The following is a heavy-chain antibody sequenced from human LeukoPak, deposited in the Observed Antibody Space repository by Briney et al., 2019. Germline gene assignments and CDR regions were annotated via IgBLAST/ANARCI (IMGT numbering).Heavy chain of an antibody. CDR3: ARDEYCRSTSCYPYYMDV. CDR1: GDSITNYY. Sequence: PSETLSLTCTVSGDSITNYYWSWIRQPAGKGLEWIGRIHITGSTNYNPSLKSRVTISIDKSKNQFSMKLSSVTAADTAIYYCARDEYCRSTSCYPYYMDVWGKGTTVTVSS. D-gene: IGHD2-2*01. CDR2: IHITGST. J-gene: IGHJ6*03. V-gene: IGHV4-4*07.